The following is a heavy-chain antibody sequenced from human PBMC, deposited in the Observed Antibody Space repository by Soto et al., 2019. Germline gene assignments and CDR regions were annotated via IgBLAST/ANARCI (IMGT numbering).Heavy chain of an antibody. CDR2: IWYDGSNK. CDR1: GFTFSSYG. Sequence: QVQLVESGGGVVQPGRSLRLSCAASGFTFSSYGMHWVRQAPGKGLEWVAVIWYDGSNKYYADSVKGRFTISRYNSKNTLYLQMNSLRAEDTAVYYCASDYYDSSGYYYKYYCDYWGQGTLVTVSS. D-gene: IGHD3-22*01. J-gene: IGHJ4*02. V-gene: IGHV3-33*01. CDR3: ASDYYDSSGYYYKYYCDY.